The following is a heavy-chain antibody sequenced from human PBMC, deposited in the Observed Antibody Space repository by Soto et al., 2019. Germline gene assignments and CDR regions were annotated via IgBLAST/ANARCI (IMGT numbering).Heavy chain of an antibody. CDR3: AGEGVAAAEYYHYMDV. D-gene: IGHD6-13*01. Sequence: GGSLRLSCVVSGFTFSSYSMNWVRQAPGKGLEWVSHISSSSRTIYYADSVKGRFTISRDNAKNSLYLQMSSLRAEDTAVYYCAGEGVAAAEYYHYMDVWGTGTTVTVSS. CDR2: ISSSSRTI. CDR1: GFTFSSYS. J-gene: IGHJ6*03. V-gene: IGHV3-48*01.